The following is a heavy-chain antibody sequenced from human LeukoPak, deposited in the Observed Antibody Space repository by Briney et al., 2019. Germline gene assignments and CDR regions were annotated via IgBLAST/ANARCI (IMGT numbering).Heavy chain of an antibody. D-gene: IGHD3-10*01. J-gene: IGHJ2*01. Sequence: GGSPRPSCSGSGFTFMNYVMAWVRQAPGKGLEWVSSIRLGGGLTHSADPVKGRFIISRDMNTLFLQMNNLRPEDTAMYYCARKITMVRGPLIKGYFDLWGRGTLVSVSS. CDR3: ARKITMVRGPLIKGYFDL. V-gene: IGHV3-23*01. CDR2: IRLGGGLT. CDR1: GFTFMNYV.